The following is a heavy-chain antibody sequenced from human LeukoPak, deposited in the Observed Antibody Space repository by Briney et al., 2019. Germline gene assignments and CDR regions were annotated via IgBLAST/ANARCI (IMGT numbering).Heavy chain of an antibody. CDR2: FCCSGISI. J-gene: IGHJ4*02. V-gene: IGHV3-48*03. D-gene: IGHD3-16*01. CDR3: VGGGLGDY. CDR1: GFTFSSYE. Sequence: GGSLRLSCAASGFTFSSYEMNWVRQAPGKGLEWVSYFCCSGISIYYADSVKGRFTISRDNARNSLYLQMNSLRAEDTAVYYCVGGGLGDYWGQGTVVTVSS.